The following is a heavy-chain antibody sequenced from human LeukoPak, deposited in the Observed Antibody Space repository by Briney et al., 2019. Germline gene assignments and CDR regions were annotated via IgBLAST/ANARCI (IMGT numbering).Heavy chain of an antibody. D-gene: IGHD4-17*01. CDR3: AREGLRSFKWFDP. CDR2: IIPIFGIA. J-gene: IGHJ5*02. CDR1: GGTFSSYA. V-gene: IGHV1-69*04. Sequence: SVKVSCKASGGTFSSYAISWVRQAPGQGLEWMGRIIPIFGIANYAQKFQGRVTITADKSTSTGYLELSSLRSEDTDVYYCAREGLRSFKWFDPWGQGTLVTVSS.